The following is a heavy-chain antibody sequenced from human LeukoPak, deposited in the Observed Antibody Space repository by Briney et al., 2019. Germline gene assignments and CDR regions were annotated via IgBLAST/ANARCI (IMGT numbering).Heavy chain of an antibody. V-gene: IGHV1-2*02. D-gene: IGHD6-19*01. CDR2: INPNSGGT. J-gene: IGHJ2*01. CDR1: GYTFTGYY. Sequence: ASVKVSCKASGYTFTGYYMHWVRQAPGQGLEWMGWINPNSGGTNYAQKFQGRVTMTRDTSISTAYMELSRPRSDDTAVYYCARGETVAGTDYWYFDLWGRGTLVTVSS. CDR3: ARGETVAGTDYWYFDL.